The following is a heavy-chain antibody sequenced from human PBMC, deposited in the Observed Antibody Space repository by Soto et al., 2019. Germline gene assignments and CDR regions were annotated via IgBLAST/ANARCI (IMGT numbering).Heavy chain of an antibody. CDR2: ISNSGST. J-gene: IGHJ4*02. D-gene: IGHD5-18*01. V-gene: IGHV4-30-4*08. Sequence: PSETLSLTCTVSGGSVGSGDYYWSWIRQPPGKGLEWIGYISNSGSTGYNPSLKTRLSMSVDRSKNQFTLRPTSVTAADTAVYFCATESGSTYGYFDYWGQGTQVTVSS. CDR1: GGSVGSGDYY. CDR3: ATESGSTYGYFDY.